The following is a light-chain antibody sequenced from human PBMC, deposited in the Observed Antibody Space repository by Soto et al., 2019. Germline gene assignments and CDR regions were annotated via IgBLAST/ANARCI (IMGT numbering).Light chain of an antibody. Sequence: QSALTQPASVSGSPGQSITISCTGTSNDVGGYAYVSWYQQYPGKAPKLVISEVSNRPSGVSHRFSGSKSGNTASLTVSGLQAEDEADYYCTSYAGSYNFVVIGGGTKLTVL. J-gene: IGLJ2*01. CDR1: SNDVGGYAY. CDR2: EVS. CDR3: TSYAGSYNFVV. V-gene: IGLV2-14*01.